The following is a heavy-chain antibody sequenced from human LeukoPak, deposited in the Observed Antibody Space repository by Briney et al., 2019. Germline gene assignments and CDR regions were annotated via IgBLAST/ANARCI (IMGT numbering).Heavy chain of an antibody. D-gene: IGHD6-19*01. Sequence: PSETLSLTCAVYGGSFSGYYWGWIRQPPGKGLEWIGEINHSGSTNYNPSLKSRVTISVDTSKNQFSLKLSSVTAADTAVYYCARPQGWLGTQPFDYWGQGTLVTVSS. CDR1: GGSFSGYY. V-gene: IGHV4-34*01. CDR2: INHSGST. J-gene: IGHJ4*02. CDR3: ARPQGWLGTQPFDY.